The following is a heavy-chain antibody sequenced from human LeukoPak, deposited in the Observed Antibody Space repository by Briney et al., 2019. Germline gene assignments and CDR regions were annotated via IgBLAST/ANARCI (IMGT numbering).Heavy chain of an antibody. CDR3: ARRGDSSGSSLAAFDI. CDR2: IYYSGST. Sequence: PSETLSLTCTVSGGSISSDSYYWGWIRQPPGKGLEWIGSIYYSGSTYYNPSLKSRVTISVDTSKNQFSLKLSSVTAADTAVYYCARRGDSSGSSLAAFDIWGQGTMVAVFS. J-gene: IGHJ3*02. CDR1: GGSISSDSYY. D-gene: IGHD3-22*01. V-gene: IGHV4-39*01.